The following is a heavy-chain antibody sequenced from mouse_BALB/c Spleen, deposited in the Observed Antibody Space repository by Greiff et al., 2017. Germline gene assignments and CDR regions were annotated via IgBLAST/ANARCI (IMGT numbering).Heavy chain of an antibody. CDR1: GFTFSDYY. CDR3: AREIYYAMDY. Sequence: EVQLVESGGGLVKPGGSLKLSCAASGFTFSDYYMYWVRQTPEKRLEWVATISDGGSYTYYPDSVKGRFTISRDNAKNNLYLQMSSLKSEDTAMYYCAREIYYAMDYWGQGTSVTVSS. J-gene: IGHJ4*01. CDR2: ISDGGSYT. V-gene: IGHV5-4*02.